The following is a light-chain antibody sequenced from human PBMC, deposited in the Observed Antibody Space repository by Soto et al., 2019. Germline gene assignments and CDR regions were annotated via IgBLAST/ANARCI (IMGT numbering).Light chain of an antibody. CDR1: QTVSGAY. J-gene: IGKJ1*01. V-gene: IGKV3-20*01. Sequence: EIVMTQSPATLSVSPGDRATLSCRASQTVSGAYLAWYRQKPGQAPRLLIYDVSRRATGIPDRFSGSGSGTDFTLTVSRLEPEDFAVYYCQQYGSSPETFGQGTKVDIK. CDR3: QQYGSSPET. CDR2: DVS.